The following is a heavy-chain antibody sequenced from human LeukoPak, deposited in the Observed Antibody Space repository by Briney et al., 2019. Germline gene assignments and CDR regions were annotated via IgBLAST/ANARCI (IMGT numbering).Heavy chain of an antibody. Sequence: PGGSLRLSCAASGFTFSSYGMHWVRQAPGKGLEWVAVIWYDGSNKYYADSVKGRFTISRDNSKNTLYLQMNSLRAEDTAVYYCAISSTMTTLFDYWGQGTLVTVSS. CDR1: GFTFSSYG. J-gene: IGHJ4*02. CDR2: IWYDGSNK. D-gene: IGHD4-17*01. CDR3: AISSTMTTLFDY. V-gene: IGHV3-33*01.